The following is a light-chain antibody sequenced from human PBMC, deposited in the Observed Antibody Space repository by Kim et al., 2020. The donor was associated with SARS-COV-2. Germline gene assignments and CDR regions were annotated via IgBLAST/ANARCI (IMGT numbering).Light chain of an antibody. CDR3: QQSYSIPFT. CDR2: AAS. V-gene: IGKV1-39*01. Sequence: DIQMTQAPSSLSASVGDRVTITCRASQSMSSFLNWYQQKPGKAPNLLIYAASSLQSGVPPRFSGSGSGTDFTLTISSLQPEDFATYYCQQSYSIPFTFGPGTKVDIK. J-gene: IGKJ3*01. CDR1: QSMSSF.